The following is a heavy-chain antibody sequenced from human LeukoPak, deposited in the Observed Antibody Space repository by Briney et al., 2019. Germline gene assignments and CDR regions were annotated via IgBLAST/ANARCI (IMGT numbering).Heavy chain of an antibody. Sequence: GGSLRLSCAASGFTFSSYEMNWVRQAPGKGLEGVSYISSSGSTIYYADSVKGRFTISRDNAKNSLYLQMNSLRAEDTAVYYCARREDSADYFDYWGQGTLVTVSS. CDR3: ARREDSADYFDY. CDR2: ISSSGSTI. J-gene: IGHJ4*02. V-gene: IGHV3-48*03. D-gene: IGHD1-26*01. CDR1: GFTFSSYE.